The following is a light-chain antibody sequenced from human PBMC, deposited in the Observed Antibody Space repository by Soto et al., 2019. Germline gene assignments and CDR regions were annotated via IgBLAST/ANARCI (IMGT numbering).Light chain of an antibody. CDR3: QQYNNWPRT. J-gene: IGKJ1*01. CDR2: GAS. Sequence: EIVMTQSPATLSVSPGESATLSCRASQSVSSNLAWYQQKPGQAPRFLIYGASTRATGIPARFSGSGSGTEFTLTISSLQSEDFAVYYCQQYNNWPRTFGQGTKVEIK. V-gene: IGKV3-15*01. CDR1: QSVSSN.